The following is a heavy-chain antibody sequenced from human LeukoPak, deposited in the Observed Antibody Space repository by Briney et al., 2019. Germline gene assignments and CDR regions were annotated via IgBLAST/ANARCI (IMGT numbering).Heavy chain of an antibody. CDR1: GFTFSSYA. CDR2: ISGSGGST. D-gene: IGHD3-22*01. V-gene: IGHV3-23*01. Sequence: AGGSLRLSCAASGFTFSSYAMSWVRQAPGKGLEWVSAISGSGGSTYYADSVKGRFTISRDNSKNTLYLQMNSLRPEDTAVYYCAKDYYESTNYRSYFDYWGQGTLVTVSS. CDR3: AKDYYESTNYRSYFDY. J-gene: IGHJ4*02.